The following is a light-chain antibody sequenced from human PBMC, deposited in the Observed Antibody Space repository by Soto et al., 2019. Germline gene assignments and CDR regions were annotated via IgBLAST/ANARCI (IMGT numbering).Light chain of an antibody. J-gene: IGLJ1*01. CDR2: DVS. Sequence: VLTQPASVSGSPGQSITISCTGTSSDVGGYNYVSWYQHHPGKAPKLMIFDVSNRPSGVSNRSSGSKSGNTASLTISGLQPEDEADYYGSSYTTSNTRQIVFGTGTKVTVL. CDR1: SSDVGGYNY. V-gene: IGLV2-14*03. CDR3: SSYTTSNTRQIV.